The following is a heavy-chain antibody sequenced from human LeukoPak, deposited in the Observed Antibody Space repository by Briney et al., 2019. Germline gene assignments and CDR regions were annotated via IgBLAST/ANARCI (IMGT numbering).Heavy chain of an antibody. Sequence: ASVKVSCKASGYTFTSYDINWVRQAPGQGLEWMGWINPNSGGTNYAQKFQGRVTMTRDTSISTAYMELSRLRSDDTAVYYCAREEVGYGAFDIWGQGTMVTVSS. D-gene: IGHD1-26*01. V-gene: IGHV1-2*02. CDR1: GYTFTSYD. CDR2: INPNSGGT. CDR3: AREEVGYGAFDI. J-gene: IGHJ3*02.